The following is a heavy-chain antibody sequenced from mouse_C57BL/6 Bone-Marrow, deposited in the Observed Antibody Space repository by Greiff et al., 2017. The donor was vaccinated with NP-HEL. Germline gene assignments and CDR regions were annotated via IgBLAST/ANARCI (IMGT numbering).Heavy chain of an antibody. J-gene: IGHJ2*01. CDR1: GFTFSDYY. V-gene: IGHV5-16*01. Sequence: EVMLVESEGGLVQPGSSMKLSCTASGFTFSDYYMAWVRQVPEKGLEWVANINYDGSSTYYLDSLKSRFIISRDNAKNILYLQMSSLKSEDTATYYCARALYYGPYFDYWGQGTTLTVSS. D-gene: IGHD1-1*01. CDR3: ARALYYGPYFDY. CDR2: INYDGSST.